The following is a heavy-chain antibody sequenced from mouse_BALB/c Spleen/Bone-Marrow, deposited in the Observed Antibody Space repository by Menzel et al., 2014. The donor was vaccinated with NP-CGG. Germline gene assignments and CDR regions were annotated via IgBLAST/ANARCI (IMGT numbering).Heavy chain of an antibody. Sequence: VQLVESGPELVKPGASVKISCKASGYSFTSYYIHWVEQRPGQGLEWIGWIFPGSGNTKYNEKFKGKATLTADTSSSTAYMQLSSLTSEDSAVYFCVSTFDYWGQGTTLTVSS. D-gene: IGHD1-1*01. J-gene: IGHJ2*01. CDR2: IFPGSGNT. CDR3: VSTFDY. CDR1: GYSFTSYY. V-gene: IGHV1-66*01.